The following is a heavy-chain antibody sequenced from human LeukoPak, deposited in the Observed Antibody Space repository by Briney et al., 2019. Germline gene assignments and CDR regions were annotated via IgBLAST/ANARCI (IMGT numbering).Heavy chain of an antibody. CDR2: ISAYNGNT. CDR1: GYTFTSYG. J-gene: IGHJ6*02. CDR3: AKEYSSLYYYYYYGMDV. V-gene: IGHV1-18*01. Sequence: ASVNVSCKASGYTFTSYGISWVRQAPGQGLEWMGWISAYNGNTNYAQKLQGRVTMTTDTSTSTAYMELRSLRSDDTAVYYCAKEYSSLYYYYYYGMDVWGQGTTVTVSS. D-gene: IGHD6-13*01.